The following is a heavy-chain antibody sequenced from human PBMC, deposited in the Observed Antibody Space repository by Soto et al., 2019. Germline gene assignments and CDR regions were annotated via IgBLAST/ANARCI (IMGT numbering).Heavy chain of an antibody. CDR2: IYYSGST. Sequence: QVQLQESGPGLVKPSQTLSLTCTVSGGSISSGDYYWSWIRQPPGKGLEWIGYIYYSGSTYYNPSSKSGGTGAVDTSKNQFSLKRSSVTAADTAVYYCARGPEGGYGAHFDYWGQGTLVTVSS. V-gene: IGHV4-30-4*01. CDR1: GGSISSGDYY. CDR3: ARGPEGGYGAHFDY. D-gene: IGHD3-22*01. J-gene: IGHJ4*02.